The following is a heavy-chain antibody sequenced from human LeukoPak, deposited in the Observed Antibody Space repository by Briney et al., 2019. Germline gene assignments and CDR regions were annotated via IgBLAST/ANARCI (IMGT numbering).Heavy chain of an antibody. D-gene: IGHD6-19*01. V-gene: IGHV4-59*08. CDR1: GGSISSYY. Sequence: SETLSLTCTVSGGSISSYYWSWIRQPPGKGLEWIGYIYYSGSTNYNPSFKSRVTISVDTSKNQFSLKLSSVTAADTAMYYCAGGLQWLAHDCWGQGTLVTVSS. CDR3: AGGLQWLAHDC. J-gene: IGHJ4*02. CDR2: IYYSGST.